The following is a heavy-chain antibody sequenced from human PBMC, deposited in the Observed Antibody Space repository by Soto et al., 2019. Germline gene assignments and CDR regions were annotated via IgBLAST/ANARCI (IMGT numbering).Heavy chain of an antibody. V-gene: IGHV1-24*01. CDR2: FDPEDGET. CDR1: GYTLTELS. Sequence: ASVKVSCKVSGYTLTELSMHWVRQAPGKGLEWMGGFDPEDGETIYAQKFQGRVTMTEDTSTDAAYMELSSLRSEDTAVYYCATDEIGAAAGYYYYYGMDVWGQGTTVTVSS. CDR3: ATDEIGAAAGYYYYYGMDV. D-gene: IGHD6-13*01. J-gene: IGHJ6*02.